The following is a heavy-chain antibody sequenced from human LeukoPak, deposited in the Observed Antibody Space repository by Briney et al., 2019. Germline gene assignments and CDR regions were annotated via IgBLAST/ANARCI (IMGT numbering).Heavy chain of an antibody. CDR3: ARDESRGRDIVVVVAATPDAFDI. Sequence: GGSLRLSCAASGFTFSSYSMNWVRQAPGKGPEWVSSISSSSSYIYYADSVKGRFTISRDNAKNSLYLQMNSLRAEDTAVYYCARDESRGRDIVVVVAATPDAFDIWGQGTMVTVSS. CDR1: GFTFSSYS. CDR2: ISSSSSYI. D-gene: IGHD2-15*01. V-gene: IGHV3-21*01. J-gene: IGHJ3*02.